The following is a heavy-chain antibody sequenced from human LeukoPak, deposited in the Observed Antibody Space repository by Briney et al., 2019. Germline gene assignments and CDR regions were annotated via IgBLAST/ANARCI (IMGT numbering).Heavy chain of an antibody. CDR3: ARHYPPNWGYFDY. CDR2: IYYSGST. CDR1: GGSISSSSYY. J-gene: IGHJ4*02. V-gene: IGHV4-39*01. Sequence: KPSETLSLTCTVSGGSISSSSYYWGWIRQPPGKGLEWIGSIYYSGSTYYNPSLKSRVTISVDTSKNQFSLKLSSVTAADTAVYYCARHYPPNWGYFDYWGQGTLVTVSS. D-gene: IGHD7-27*01.